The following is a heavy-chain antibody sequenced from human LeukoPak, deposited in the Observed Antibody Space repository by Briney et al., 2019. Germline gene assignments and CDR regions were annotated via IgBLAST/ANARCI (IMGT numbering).Heavy chain of an antibody. CDR3: ARVGYSSGWSRS. CDR1: GFTVSSNY. V-gene: IGHV3-53*01. J-gene: IGHJ4*02. D-gene: IGHD6-19*01. CDR2: IYSGGST. Sequence: GGSLRLSCAASGFTVSSNYMSWVRQAPGKGLEWVSVIYSGGSTYYADSVKGRFTTSRDNSKNTVYLQMNSLRAEDTAVYYCARVGYSSGWSRSWGQGTLVTVSS.